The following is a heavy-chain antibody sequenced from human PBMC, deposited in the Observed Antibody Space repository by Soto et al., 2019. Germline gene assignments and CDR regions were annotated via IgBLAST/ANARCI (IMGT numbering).Heavy chain of an antibody. J-gene: IGHJ4*02. Sequence: EVHLVESGGGLVQPGGSLRLSCAASGFTFSSYSLNWVRQAPGKGLEWVSYITSSGTTLYYADSVRGRLTISRDNAKNSLYLQMNSLRDDDTAVYYCARGSINWAYYFDFWGQGTLVTVSS. CDR3: ARGSINWAYYFDF. CDR1: GFTFSSYS. CDR2: ITSSGTTL. V-gene: IGHV3-48*02. D-gene: IGHD6-13*01.